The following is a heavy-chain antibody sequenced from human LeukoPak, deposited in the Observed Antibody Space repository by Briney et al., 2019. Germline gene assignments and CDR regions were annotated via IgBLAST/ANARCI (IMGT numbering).Heavy chain of an antibody. D-gene: IGHD3-9*01. Sequence: GGSLRLSCAASGFTFSSYSMNWVRQAPGKGLEWVSSFSSSSSYIYYADSVKGRFTISRDNAKNSLYLQMNSLRAEDTAVYYCARDRHILTGYYTLPFDYWGQGTLVTVSS. CDR2: FSSSSSYI. J-gene: IGHJ4*02. CDR3: ARDRHILTGYYTLPFDY. V-gene: IGHV3-21*01. CDR1: GFTFSSYS.